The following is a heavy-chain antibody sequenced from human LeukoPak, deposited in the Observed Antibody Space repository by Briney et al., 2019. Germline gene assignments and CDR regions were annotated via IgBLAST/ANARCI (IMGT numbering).Heavy chain of an antibody. V-gene: IGHV4-59*01. CDR3: ARYSGSHPAPYYFGY. CDR2: IYYSGST. J-gene: IGHJ4*02. CDR1: GGSISSYY. D-gene: IGHD1-26*01. Sequence: ASETLSLTCTVSGGSISSYYWSWIRQPPGKGLEWIGYIYYSGSTNYNPSLKSRVTISVDTSKNQFSLKLSSVTAADTAVYYCARYSGSHPAPYYFGYWGQGTLVTVSS.